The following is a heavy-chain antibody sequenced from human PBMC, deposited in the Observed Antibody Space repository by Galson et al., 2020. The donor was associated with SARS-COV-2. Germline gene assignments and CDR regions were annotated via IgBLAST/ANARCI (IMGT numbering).Heavy chain of an antibody. CDR2: ISGTGFNT. V-gene: IGHV3-23*01. J-gene: IGHJ4*02. CDR3: AKDKWDSSGCYLDC. Sequence: GGSLRLSCAASGFTFSSYAMSWVRQAPGKGLQWVSSISGTGFNTYYADSVKGRFTISRDKSKNTLYLQMNSLRAEDTATYYCAKDKWDSSGCYLDCWGQGTLVTVSS. D-gene: IGHD3-22*01. CDR1: GFTFSSYA.